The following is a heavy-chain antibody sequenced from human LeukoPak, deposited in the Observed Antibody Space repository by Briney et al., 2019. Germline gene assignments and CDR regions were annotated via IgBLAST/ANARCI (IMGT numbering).Heavy chain of an antibody. CDR3: AKDRIKNMVRGVIGAFDI. V-gene: IGHV3-23*01. CDR2: ISGSGGST. D-gene: IGHD3-10*01. CDR1: GFTFSSYW. Sequence: GGSLRLSCAASGFTFSSYWMSWVRQAPGKGLEWVSAISGSGGSTYYADSVKGRFTISRDNSKNTLYLQMNSLRAEDTAVYYCAKDRIKNMVRGVIGAFDIWGQGTMVTVSS. J-gene: IGHJ3*02.